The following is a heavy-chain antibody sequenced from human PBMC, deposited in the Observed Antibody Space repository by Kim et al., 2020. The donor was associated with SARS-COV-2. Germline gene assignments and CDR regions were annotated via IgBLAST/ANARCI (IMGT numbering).Heavy chain of an antibody. CDR1: GYNFANYV. CDR3: ARALVRTTQLGY. CDR2: IHGDNGNT. V-gene: IGHV1-3*01. D-gene: IGHD1-26*01. Sequence: ASVKVSCKTSGYNFANYVTHWVRQAPGQRLEWMGWIHGDNGNTKYSQTFQDRVTFTRDTSATTAYMGLSSLTSEDTAIYYCARALVRTTQLGYWGQGTLVTVSS. J-gene: IGHJ4*02.